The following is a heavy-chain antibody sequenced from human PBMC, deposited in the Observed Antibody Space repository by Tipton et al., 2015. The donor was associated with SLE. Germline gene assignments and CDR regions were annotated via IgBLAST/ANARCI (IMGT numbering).Heavy chain of an antibody. CDR1: GFTFSDYY. CDR3: ARHLAPLRSYYYGMDV. D-gene: IGHD2-15*01. V-gene: IGHV3-11*04. CDR2: ISSSGSTI. Sequence: SLRLSCAASGFTFSDYYMSWIRQAPGKGLEWVSYISSSGSTIYYADSVKGRFTISRDNTNNSLYLQMDSLRAEDTAVYYCARHLAPLRSYYYGMDVWGRGTTVTVSS. J-gene: IGHJ6*02.